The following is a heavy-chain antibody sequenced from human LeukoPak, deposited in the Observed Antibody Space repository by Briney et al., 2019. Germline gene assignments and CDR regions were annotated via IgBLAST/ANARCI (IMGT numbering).Heavy chain of an antibody. Sequence: GGSLRLSCAASGFTFSSYAMSWVRQAPGKGLQWVSTISGSGGSTYYADSVKGRFTISRDNSKNTLYLQMKSLRAEDTAVYYCAKGGYCSTTSCRGSDGWFDPWGQGTLVTVSS. J-gene: IGHJ5*02. CDR1: GFTFSSYA. CDR3: AKGGYCSTTSCRGSDGWFDP. D-gene: IGHD2-2*03. V-gene: IGHV3-23*01. CDR2: ISGSGGST.